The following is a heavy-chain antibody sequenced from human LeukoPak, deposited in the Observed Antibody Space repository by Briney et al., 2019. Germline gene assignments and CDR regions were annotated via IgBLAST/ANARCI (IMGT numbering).Heavy chain of an antibody. CDR3: ARDRAVVVPAAMLDY. J-gene: IGHJ4*02. Sequence: GGSLRLSCAASGFTFSSYSMHWVRQAPGKGLEWVAVISYDGSNKYYADSVKGRFTISRNNSKNTLYLQMNSLRAEDTAVYYCARDRAVVVPAAMLDYWGQGTLVTVCS. V-gene: IGHV3-30*04. D-gene: IGHD2-2*01. CDR1: GFTFSSYS. CDR2: ISYDGSNK.